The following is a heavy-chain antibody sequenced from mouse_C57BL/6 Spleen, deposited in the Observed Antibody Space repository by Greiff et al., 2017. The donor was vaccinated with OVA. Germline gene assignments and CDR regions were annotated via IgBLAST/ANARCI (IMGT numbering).Heavy chain of an antibody. CDR3: AREDGSSLYYDAMDY. J-gene: IGHJ4*01. CDR2: IYPGSGST. D-gene: IGHD1-1*01. CDR1: GYTFTSYW. V-gene: IGHV1-55*01. Sequence: QVQLQQPGAELVKPGASVKMSCKASGYTFTSYWITWVKQRPGQGLEWIGDIYPGSGSTNYNEKFKSKATLTVDTASSTAYMQRSSLTSEDSAVYYGAREDGSSLYYDAMDYWGQGTSVTVSS.